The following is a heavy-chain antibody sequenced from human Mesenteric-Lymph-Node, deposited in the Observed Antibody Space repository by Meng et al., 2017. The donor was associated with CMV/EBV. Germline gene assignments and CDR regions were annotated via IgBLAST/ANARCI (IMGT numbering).Heavy chain of an antibody. Sequence: SETLSLTCTVPGGSISSSSYYWGWIRQPPGKGLEWIGSIYYSGSISYNPSLKSRVTIAEDTSKNQFSLNLGSVTAADTAVYYCASLPNTATYFDYWGQGALVTVSS. V-gene: IGHV4-39*07. CDR1: GGSISSSSYY. CDR2: IYYSGSI. D-gene: IGHD5-18*01. J-gene: IGHJ4*02. CDR3: ASLPNTATYFDY.